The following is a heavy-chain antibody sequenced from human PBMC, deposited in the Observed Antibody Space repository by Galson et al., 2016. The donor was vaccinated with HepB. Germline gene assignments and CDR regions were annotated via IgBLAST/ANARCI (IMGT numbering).Heavy chain of an antibody. Sequence: SVKVSCKASGYTFTNYGISWVRQAPGQGLEWMGWISAYSGNTNYVQKFQGRVSMTIERSTSTAYMALRSLRSDDTAVYYCARGHDYGGNNDYWGQGTLVTVSS. D-gene: IGHD4-23*01. CDR1: GYTFTNYG. CDR2: ISAYSGNT. J-gene: IGHJ4*02. V-gene: IGHV1-18*01. CDR3: ARGHDYGGNNDY.